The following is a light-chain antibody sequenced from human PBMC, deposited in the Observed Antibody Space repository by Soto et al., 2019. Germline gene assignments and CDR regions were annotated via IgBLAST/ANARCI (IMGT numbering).Light chain of an antibody. Sequence: EIVLTQSPGTLSVSPGDRVTLSCRASQSVDINLAWYQQRAGQAPRLLIYGASSRATGIPDRFSGSGSGTDFTLTISRLEPEDFAVYYCQQYGSSRWTFGQGTK. CDR1: QSVDIN. J-gene: IGKJ1*01. V-gene: IGKV3-20*01. CDR3: QQYGSSRWT. CDR2: GAS.